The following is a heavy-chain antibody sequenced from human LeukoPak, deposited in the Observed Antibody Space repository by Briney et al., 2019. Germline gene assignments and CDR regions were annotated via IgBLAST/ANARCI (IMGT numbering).Heavy chain of an antibody. Sequence: GGSLRLSCAASGLTLSNYWMHWVRQAPGKGLVWVSRMNYDGSGTTYADSVKGRFTISRDNAKNTLYLQMNSLRAEDTAVYYCARETTVIREWYFDLWGRGTLVTVAS. CDR3: ARETTVIREWYFDL. CDR2: MNYDGSGT. CDR1: GLTLSNYW. J-gene: IGHJ2*01. V-gene: IGHV3-74*03. D-gene: IGHD4-17*01.